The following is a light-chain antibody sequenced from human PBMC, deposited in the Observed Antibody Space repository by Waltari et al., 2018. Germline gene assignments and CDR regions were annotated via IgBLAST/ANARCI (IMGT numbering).Light chain of an antibody. CDR1: QAISVC. CDR3: QQYDDLPPFT. CDR2: DAS. V-gene: IGKV1-33*01. J-gene: IGKJ3*01. Sequence: DIQMTQSPSSLSASLGDRVTITCQASQAISVCLNWYQQKPGEAPNLLIYDASILQAGVPSRFSGGGSGTDFTLTISSLQPEDVATYYCQQYDDLPPFTFGPGTKVDLK.